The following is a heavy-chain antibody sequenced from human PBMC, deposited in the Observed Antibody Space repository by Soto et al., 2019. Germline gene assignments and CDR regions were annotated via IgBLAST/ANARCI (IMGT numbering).Heavy chain of an antibody. Sequence: QVQLVQSGAEVKKPGSSVKVSCKASGGTFSSYAISWVRQAPGQGLEWTGGIIPIFGTDNYAQKFQGRVTITADTSPRTGYIELSSLRSEDTAVYYYARGGYYYDGSGYYYYFDYWGQGTLVIVSA. D-gene: IGHD3-22*01. CDR3: ARGGYYYDGSGYYYYFDY. J-gene: IGHJ4*02. V-gene: IGHV1-69*06. CDR1: GGTFSSYA. CDR2: IIPIFGTD.